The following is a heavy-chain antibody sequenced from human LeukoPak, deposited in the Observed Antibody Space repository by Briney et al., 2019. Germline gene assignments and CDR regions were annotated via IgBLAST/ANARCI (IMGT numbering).Heavy chain of an antibody. CDR1: GFTVSSNY. J-gene: IGHJ6*02. Sequence: HGESLKISCAASGFTVSSNYMSWVRQAPGKGLEWVSIIYSSGNTYYADSVKGRFTISRDNSKNTLYLQMNSLRAEDTAVYYCATMTTVIMGGYYYGMDVWGQGTTVTVSS. CDR2: IYSSGNT. CDR3: ATMTTVIMGGYYYGMDV. D-gene: IGHD4-17*01. V-gene: IGHV3-53*01.